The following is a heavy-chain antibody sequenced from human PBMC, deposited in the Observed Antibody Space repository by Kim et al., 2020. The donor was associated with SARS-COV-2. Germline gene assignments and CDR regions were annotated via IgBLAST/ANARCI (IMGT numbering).Heavy chain of an antibody. V-gene: IGHV1-18*01. Sequence: QKLQGRVTMTTDTSTSTAYMELRSLRSDDTAVYYCARGGYFDSSSWIDYWGQGTLVTVSS. D-gene: IGHD6-13*01. CDR3: ARGGYFDSSSWIDY. J-gene: IGHJ4*02.